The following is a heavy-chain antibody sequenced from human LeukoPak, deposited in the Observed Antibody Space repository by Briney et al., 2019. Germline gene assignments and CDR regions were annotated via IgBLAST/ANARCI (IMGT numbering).Heavy chain of an antibody. J-gene: IGHJ4*02. CDR3: ASTERCSTTCPLDY. D-gene: IGHD2-2*01. Sequence: SETLSLTCAVYGGSFSGYYWSWIRQPPGKGLEWIGEINHSGSTNYNASLKSRVTISLDTSKKTFSLKLSSVTAADTAVYYCASTERCSTTCPLDYWGQGTLVTVSS. CDR1: GGSFSGYY. CDR2: INHSGST. V-gene: IGHV4-34*01.